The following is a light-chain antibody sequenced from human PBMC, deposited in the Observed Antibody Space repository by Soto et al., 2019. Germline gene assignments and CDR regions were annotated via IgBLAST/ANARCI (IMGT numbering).Light chain of an antibody. CDR1: QTISSW. Sequence: IQVYQSASTLSGSVGDRVTNTCRASQTISSWLAWYQQKPGKAPKLLIYKASTLKSGVPSRFSGSGSGTEFTLTISSLQPDDFATYYCQHYNSYSDAFGQGTKVDI. CDR2: KAS. V-gene: IGKV1-5*03. CDR3: QHYNSYSDA. J-gene: IGKJ1*01.